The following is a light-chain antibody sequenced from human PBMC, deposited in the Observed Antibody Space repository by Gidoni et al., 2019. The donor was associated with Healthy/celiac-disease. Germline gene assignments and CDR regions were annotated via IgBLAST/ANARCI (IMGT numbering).Light chain of an antibody. Sequence: AIQMTQSPPSLSASVGDRVTITCRASHGIRNDSGWYQQKPGKAPKLLIYAASSLQSGVPSRFSGSGSGTDFTLTISSLQPEDFATYYCLQDYNYPLTFGGXTKVEIK. J-gene: IGKJ4*01. CDR1: HGIRND. CDR3: LQDYNYPLT. V-gene: IGKV1-6*01. CDR2: AAS.